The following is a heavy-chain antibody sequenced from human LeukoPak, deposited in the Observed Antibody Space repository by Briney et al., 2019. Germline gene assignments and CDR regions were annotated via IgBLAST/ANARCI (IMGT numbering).Heavy chain of an antibody. CDR2: INSDGFST. V-gene: IGHV3-74*01. Sequence: AGGSLRLSCAASGFTFSSYWMHWVRQAPGKGLVWVSRINSDGFSTSYADSVKGRFTISRDNAKNTLYLQMNSLRAEDTALYYCARYRSGSYFDYWGQGTLVTVSS. J-gene: IGHJ4*02. CDR3: ARYRSGSYFDY. D-gene: IGHD3-10*01. CDR1: GFTFSSYW.